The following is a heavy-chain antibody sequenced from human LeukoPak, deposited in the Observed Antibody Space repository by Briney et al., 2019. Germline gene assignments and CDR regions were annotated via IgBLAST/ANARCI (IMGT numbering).Heavy chain of an antibody. J-gene: IGHJ4*02. D-gene: IGHD3-22*01. CDR3: ARDRRYDTIIDY. V-gene: IGHV4-61*02. CDR2: IYTSGST. CDR1: GGSISSGSYY. Sequence: PSQTLSLTCTVSGGSISSGSYYWGWIRQPGGRGLEWIGRIYTSGSTNYNPTLKSRVTISVDASKNQFSLKLSSVTAADTAVYYCARDRRYDTIIDYWGQGTLVTVSS.